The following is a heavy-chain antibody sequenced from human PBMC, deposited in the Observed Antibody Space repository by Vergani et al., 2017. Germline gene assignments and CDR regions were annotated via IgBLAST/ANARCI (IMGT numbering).Heavy chain of an antibody. V-gene: IGHV3-21*01. D-gene: IGHD2-8*01. CDR1: GFTFSSYS. CDR2: ISSSSSYI. CDR3: ARDSRDIVLMVYAVYYFDY. J-gene: IGHJ4*02. Sequence: VQLVESGGGLVKPGGSLRLSCAASGFTFSSYSMNWVRQAPGKGLEWVSSISSSSSYIYYADSVKGRFTISRDNAKNSLYLQMNSLRAEDTAVYYCARDSRDIVLMVYAVYYFDYWGQGTLVTVSS.